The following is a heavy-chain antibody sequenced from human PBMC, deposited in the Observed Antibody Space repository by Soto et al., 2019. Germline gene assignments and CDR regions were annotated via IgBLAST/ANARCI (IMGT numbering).Heavy chain of an antibody. CDR2: IYHSGST. CDR1: TYSISSGYY. Sequence: LSLTCAVSTYSISSGYYWGWIRQPPGKGLEWIGSIYHSGSTYYNPSLKSRVTISVDTSKNQFSPKLSSVNAADTAVSYCARGTVVDTVPFDYWGQGALVTVSS. D-gene: IGHD2-8*02. J-gene: IGHJ4*02. V-gene: IGHV4-38-2*01. CDR3: ARGTVVDTVPFDY.